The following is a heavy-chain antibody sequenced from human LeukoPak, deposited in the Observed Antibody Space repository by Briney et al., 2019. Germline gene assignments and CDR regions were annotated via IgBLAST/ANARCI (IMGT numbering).Heavy chain of an antibody. D-gene: IGHD1-26*01. J-gene: IGHJ4*02. CDR1: GFTFSSYA. Sequence: GRSLRLSCAASGFTFSSYAMHWVRQAPGKGLEWVSVIYSGGSTYYADSVKGRFTISRDNSKNTLYLQMNSLRAEDTAVYYCARGAEDVGATLDYWGQGTLVTVSS. CDR2: IYSGGST. V-gene: IGHV3-66*02. CDR3: ARGAEDVGATLDY.